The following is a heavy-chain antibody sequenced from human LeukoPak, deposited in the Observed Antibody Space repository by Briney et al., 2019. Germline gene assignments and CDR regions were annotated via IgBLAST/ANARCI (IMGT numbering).Heavy chain of an antibody. Sequence: GRSLRLSCAASGFTFSSYAMHWVRQAPGQGLEWVAVISYDGSNKYYADSVKGRFTISRDNSKNTLYLQMNSLRAEDTAVYYCARDKKIGITIFGVGMEGLYYFDYWGQGTLVTVSS. V-gene: IGHV3-30-3*01. J-gene: IGHJ4*02. CDR3: ARDKKIGITIFGVGMEGLYYFDY. D-gene: IGHD3-3*01. CDR1: GFTFSSYA. CDR2: ISYDGSNK.